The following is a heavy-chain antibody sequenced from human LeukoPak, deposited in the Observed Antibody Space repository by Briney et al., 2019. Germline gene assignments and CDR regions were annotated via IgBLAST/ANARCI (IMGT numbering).Heavy chain of an antibody. CDR2: IKQDGNEK. CDR3: ATEGTNTWPRAAFDY. CDR1: GFSFSSYY. J-gene: IGHJ4*02. Sequence: GGSLRLSCAASGFSFSSYYMSWVRQAPGKGLEWVANIKQDGNEKSYVDSVKGRFTISRDSAKSSLYLQMNSLRAEDTAVYCCATEGTNTWPRAAFDYWGRGTLVTVSS. V-gene: IGHV3-7*01. D-gene: IGHD2-15*01.